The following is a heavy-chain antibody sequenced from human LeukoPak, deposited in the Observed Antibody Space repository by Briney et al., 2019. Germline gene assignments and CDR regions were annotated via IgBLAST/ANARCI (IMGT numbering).Heavy chain of an antibody. CDR1: GGSITNYY. CDR3: ARHGKGVTYFYTFDI. CDR2: VYASGAT. J-gene: IGHJ3*02. Sequence: PSETLSLTCTVSGGSITNYYWSWIRQPPGEGLEWIGYVYASGATNSNPSLKSRVTISVDTSKNQFSLKLSSVTAEDTAVYYCARHGKGVTYFYTFDIWGQGTVVAVSS. V-gene: IGHV4-59*08. D-gene: IGHD2/OR15-2a*01.